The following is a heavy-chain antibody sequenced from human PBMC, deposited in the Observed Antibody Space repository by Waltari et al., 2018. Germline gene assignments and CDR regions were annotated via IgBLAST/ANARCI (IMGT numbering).Heavy chain of an antibody. J-gene: IGHJ3*02. CDR1: GGTFSSYT. D-gene: IGHD3-10*01. V-gene: IGHV1-69*02. CDR3: ARGTTMVRHMGIGI. Sequence: QVQLVQSGAEVKKPGSSVKVSCKASGGTFSSYTISWVRQAPGQGLEWMGRIIPILGIANYAQKFQGRVTITADKSTSTAYMELSSLRSEDTAVYYCARGTTMVRHMGIGIWGQGTMVTVSS. CDR2: IIPILGIA.